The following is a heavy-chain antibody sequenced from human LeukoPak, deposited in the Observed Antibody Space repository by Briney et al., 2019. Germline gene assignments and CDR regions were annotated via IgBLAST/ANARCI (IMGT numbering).Heavy chain of an antibody. V-gene: IGHV4-34*01. CDR1: DGSFSGCY. Sequence: ETLSLTCAVYDGSFSGCYWSWIRQPPGKGLEWIGEINHSGSTNYNPSLKSRVTISVDTSKNQFSLKLSSVTAADTAVYYCARGTDGDYWGQGTLVTVSS. CDR2: INHSGST. CDR3: ARGTDGDY. J-gene: IGHJ4*02. D-gene: IGHD6-6*01.